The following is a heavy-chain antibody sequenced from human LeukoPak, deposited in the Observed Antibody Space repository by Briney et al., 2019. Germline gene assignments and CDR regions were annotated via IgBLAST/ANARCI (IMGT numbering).Heavy chain of an antibody. CDR2: IYYSGST. J-gene: IGHJ3*02. D-gene: IGHD6-13*01. CDR3: ARVVAAAEGSAFDI. V-gene: IGHV4-39*07. CDR1: GGSISSSSYY. Sequence: SETLSLTCTVSGGSISSSSYYWGWIRQPPGKGLEWIGSIYYSGSTYYNPSLKSRVTISVDTSKNQFSLKLSSVTAADTAVYYCARVVAAAEGSAFDIWGQGTMVTVSS.